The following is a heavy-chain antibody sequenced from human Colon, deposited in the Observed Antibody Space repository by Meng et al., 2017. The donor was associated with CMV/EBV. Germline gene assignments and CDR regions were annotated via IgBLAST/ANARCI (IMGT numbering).Heavy chain of an antibody. CDR2: TYYSGST. CDR3: ARDHYDLWCGYFPN. Sequence: GSLRLSCNVSGGSMSGYYWNWIRQPPGKGLEWIGYTYYSGSTKFNPSLKGRVTISIDTSKHQFSLKLSSVTAADTAVYYSARDHYDLWCGYFPNWGQGILVTVSS. V-gene: IGHV4-59*01. J-gene: IGHJ4*02. CDR1: GGSMSGYY. D-gene: IGHD3-3*01.